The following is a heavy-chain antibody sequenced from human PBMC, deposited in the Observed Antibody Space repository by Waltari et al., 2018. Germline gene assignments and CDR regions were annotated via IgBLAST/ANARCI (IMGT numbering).Heavy chain of an antibody. Sequence: EVQLVESGGGLVQPGGSLRLSCAASGFTVSSNYMSWVRQAPGKGLEWVSVIYSGGSTYYADSVKGRFTISRDNSKNTLYLQMNSLRAEDTAVHYCAREGMIVVAMGAFDIWGQGTMVTVSS. D-gene: IGHD3-22*01. J-gene: IGHJ3*02. CDR1: GFTVSSNY. V-gene: IGHV3-66*02. CDR3: AREGMIVVAMGAFDI. CDR2: IYSGGST.